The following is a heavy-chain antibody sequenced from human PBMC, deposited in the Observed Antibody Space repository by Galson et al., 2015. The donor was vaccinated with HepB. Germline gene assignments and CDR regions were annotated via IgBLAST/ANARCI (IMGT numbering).Heavy chain of an antibody. Sequence: QSGAEVKQPGESLKISCKASSYNFTSYWLGWVRQMPEKGLEWMGSIYPGDSNIRYSPSFQGHVTISADKSINTAYLQWSSLKASDTAMYYCARIRWANDGFDIWGQGTMVTVSS. D-gene: IGHD6-13*01. CDR2: IYPGDSNI. V-gene: IGHV5-51*03. J-gene: IGHJ3*02. CDR3: ARIRWANDGFDI. CDR1: SYNFTSYW.